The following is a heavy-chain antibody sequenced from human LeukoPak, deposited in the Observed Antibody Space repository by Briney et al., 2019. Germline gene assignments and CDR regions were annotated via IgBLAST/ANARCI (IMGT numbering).Heavy chain of an antibody. CDR1: GFTFANAW. J-gene: IGHJ4*02. D-gene: IGHD3-10*01. V-gene: IGHV3-15*01. CDR2: MQSKTVGGAV. CDR3: TTGGDIIQVDQQVPFDY. Sequence: GGSLRLSCKASGFTFANAWMSWVRQAPGKGLEWVGRMQSKTVGGAVDVALPVKDRFTISRDDSKNTLFLQMNNVKMDDTAVYYCTTGGDIIQVDQQVPFDYWGQGTLVTVSS.